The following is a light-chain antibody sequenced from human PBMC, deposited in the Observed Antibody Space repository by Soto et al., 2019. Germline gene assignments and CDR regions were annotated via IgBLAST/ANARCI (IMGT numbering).Light chain of an antibody. CDR2: DAS. CDR3: QQRSNWPPIP. Sequence: EIVLTQSPATLYFCPGGRPTRAWSASQSVSSYLAWYQQKPGQAPRLLIYDASNRATGIPARFSGSGSGTDFTLTIRRLEPEDFAVYYCQQRSNWPPIPFGTGQRLELK. V-gene: IGKV3-11*01. J-gene: IGKJ5*01. CDR1: QSVSSY.